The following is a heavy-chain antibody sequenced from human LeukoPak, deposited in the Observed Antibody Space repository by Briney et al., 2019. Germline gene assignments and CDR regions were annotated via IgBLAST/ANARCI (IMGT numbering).Heavy chain of an antibody. CDR3: ARDLLGWELHYFDY. CDR1: GFTVSDYS. D-gene: IGHD1-26*01. J-gene: IGHJ4*02. CDR2: IGGSSSYI. Sequence: GGSLRLSCAASGFTVSDYSMSWVRQAPGKGLEWVSSIGGSSSYIYYADSVKGRFSISRDNAKNSLYLQMNSLRAEDTAVYYCARDLLGWELHYFDYWGQGTLVTVSS. V-gene: IGHV3-21*01.